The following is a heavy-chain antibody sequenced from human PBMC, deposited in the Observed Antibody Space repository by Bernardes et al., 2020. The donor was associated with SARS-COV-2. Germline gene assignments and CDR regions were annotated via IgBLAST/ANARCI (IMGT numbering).Heavy chain of an antibody. V-gene: IGHV1-2*02. J-gene: IGHJ5*02. CDR2: INPNSGGT. D-gene: IGHD2-15*01. CDR1: GYTFTGYY. Sequence: ASVKVSCKASGYTFTGYYMHWVRQAPGQGLEWMGWINPNSGGTNYAQKFQGRVTMTRDTSISTAYMELSRLRSDDTAVYYCARDWGGGSPRGIDPWGQGTLVTVSS. CDR3: ARDWGGGSPRGIDP.